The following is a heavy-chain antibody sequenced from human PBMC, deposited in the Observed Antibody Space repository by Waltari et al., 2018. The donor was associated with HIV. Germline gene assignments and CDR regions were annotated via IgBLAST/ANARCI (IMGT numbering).Heavy chain of an antibody. CDR1: GFTFSSYW. D-gene: IGHD3-10*01. CDR2: IKQDGSEK. V-gene: IGHV3-7*03. CDR3: ARDHNGLVTMVRGVITAAFDI. J-gene: IGHJ3*02. Sequence: EVQLVESGGGLVQPGGSLRLSCAASGFTFSSYWMSWVRQAPGKGLEWVANIKQDGSEKYYVDSVKGRFTISRDNAKNSLYLQMNSLRAEDTAVYYCARDHNGLVTMVRGVITAAFDIWGQGTMVTVSS.